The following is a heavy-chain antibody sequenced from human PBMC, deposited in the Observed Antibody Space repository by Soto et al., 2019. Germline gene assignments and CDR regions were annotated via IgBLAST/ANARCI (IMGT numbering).Heavy chain of an antibody. J-gene: IGHJ5*02. V-gene: IGHV3-21*01. CDR1: GFTFSSYS. D-gene: IGHD2-2*02. CDR3: ARGPRTLPATAIRLNWFDP. Sequence: GGSLRLSCAASGFTFSSYSMNWVRQAPGKGLEWVSSISSSSSYIYYADSVKGRFTISRDNAKNSLYLQMNSLRAEDTAVYYCARGPRTLPATAIRLNWFDPWGQGTLVTVSS. CDR2: ISSSSSYI.